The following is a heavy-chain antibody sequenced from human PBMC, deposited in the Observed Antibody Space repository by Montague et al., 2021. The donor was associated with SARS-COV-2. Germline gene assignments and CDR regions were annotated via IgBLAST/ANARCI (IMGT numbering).Heavy chain of an antibody. J-gene: IGHJ4*02. V-gene: IGHV4-59*02. CDR1: GSSVRSYY. Sequence: SETLSLTCIVSGSSVRSYYWSWIRQPPGKGLEWIGYIYDSGSTNXNPSLKSRLTISVDTSKNQFSLKLSSVTAADTAVYYCARENTVTTFGGPYYFDSWGQGTLVTVSA. CDR2: IYDSGST. CDR3: ARENTVTTFGGPYYFDS. D-gene: IGHD4-17*01.